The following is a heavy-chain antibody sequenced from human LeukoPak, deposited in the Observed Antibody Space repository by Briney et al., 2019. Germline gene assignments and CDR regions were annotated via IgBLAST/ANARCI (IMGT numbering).Heavy chain of an antibody. Sequence: PSETLSLTCSVSGDSISIYYWSWIRQPPGKGLEWIGYIDHTGSTNYNPSLNSRVTISRDTAKNHFSLRLSTVTAADTAVYYCARVRGAASTNWFDPWGQGTLVTVSS. CDR1: GDSISIYY. CDR3: ARVRGAASTNWFDP. CDR2: IDHTGST. D-gene: IGHD2/OR15-2a*01. V-gene: IGHV4-59*01. J-gene: IGHJ5*02.